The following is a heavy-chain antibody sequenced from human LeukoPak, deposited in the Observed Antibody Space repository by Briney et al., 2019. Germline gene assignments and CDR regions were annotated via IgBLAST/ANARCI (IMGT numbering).Heavy chain of an antibody. CDR3: ARECCGGQQWLAPAFDYYYYGMDV. J-gene: IGHJ6*04. D-gene: IGHD6-19*01. CDR2: ISAYNGNT. CDR1: GYTFTSYG. V-gene: IGHV1-18*04. Sequence: ASVTVSCKASGYTFTSYGISWVRQAPGQGLEWMGWISAYNGNTNYAQKLQGRVTMTTDTSTSTAYMELRSLRSDDTAVYYCARECCGGQQWLAPAFDYYYYGMDVWGKGTTVTVSS.